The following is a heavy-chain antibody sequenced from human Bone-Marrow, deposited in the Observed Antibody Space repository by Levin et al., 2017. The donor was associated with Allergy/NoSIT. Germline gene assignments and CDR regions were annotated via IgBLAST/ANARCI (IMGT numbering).Heavy chain of an antibody. J-gene: IGHJ5*02. V-gene: IGHV1-46*03. Sequence: GESLKISCKTSGYVFATHYMHWVRQAPRQGLEWMGLIDPSGGATTYAQNFQGRVTVTRDASTATVYLELTNLTSEDTGIYYWTRDNRMPVGGTGWFDPWGQGTLVTVFS. D-gene: IGHD4-23*01. CDR3: TRDNRMPVGGTGWFDP. CDR2: IDPSGGAT. CDR1: GYVFATHY.